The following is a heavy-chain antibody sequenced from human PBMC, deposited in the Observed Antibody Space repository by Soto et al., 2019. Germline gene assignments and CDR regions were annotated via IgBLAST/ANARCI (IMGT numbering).Heavy chain of an antibody. Sequence: QVQLQESGPGLVKPSGTLSLTCAVSGGSISSSNWWSWVRQPPGEGLEWIGEIYHSGSTNYNPSLKSGGTISVDKSKNQFSLKLRSVTAAAPAVYYCARVSGSYYYGMDVWGQGTTVTVSS. CDR1: GGSISSSNW. CDR3: ARVSGSYYYGMDV. CDR2: IYHSGST. J-gene: IGHJ6*02. D-gene: IGHD1-26*01. V-gene: IGHV4-4*02.